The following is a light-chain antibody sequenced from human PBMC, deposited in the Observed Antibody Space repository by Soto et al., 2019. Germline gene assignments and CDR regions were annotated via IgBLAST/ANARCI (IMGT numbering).Light chain of an antibody. V-gene: IGLV3-21*02. CDR2: DDS. CDR3: QVWDSSSDHSGVV. CDR1: NIGSKS. J-gene: IGLJ2*01. Sequence: SYELTQPPSVSVAPGQTARITCGGTNIGSKSVHWYQQKPGQAPVLVVYDDSDRPSGIPERFSGSNSGNTATLTISRVEAGDDADYYCQVWDSSSDHSGVVFGGGTKLTVL.